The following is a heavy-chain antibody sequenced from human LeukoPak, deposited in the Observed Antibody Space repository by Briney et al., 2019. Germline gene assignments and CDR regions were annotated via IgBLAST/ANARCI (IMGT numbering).Heavy chain of an antibody. CDR3: ARVSRYNWNEDAFDI. Sequence: GASVKVSCKASGYTFTTYGITWVRQAPGQGLEWMGRITPNNGNINYAQKFQGRFTMTTDTSTTTAYMELRSLRSDDTAVYYCARVSRYNWNEDAFDIWGQGTMVTVSS. CDR2: ITPNNGNI. CDR1: GYTFTTYG. V-gene: IGHV1-18*01. D-gene: IGHD1-1*01. J-gene: IGHJ3*02.